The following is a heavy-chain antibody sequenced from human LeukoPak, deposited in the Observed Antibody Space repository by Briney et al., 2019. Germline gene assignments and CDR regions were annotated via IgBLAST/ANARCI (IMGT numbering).Heavy chain of an antibody. V-gene: IGHV3-23*01. CDR2: ISGSGGST. D-gene: IGHD6-13*01. CDR1: GFTFSSYA. Sequence: GGSPRLSCAASGFTFSSYAMSWVRQAPGKGLEWVSAISGSGGSTYYADSVKGRFTISRDNSKNTLYLQMNSLRAEDTAVYYCAKGVFGSSWYGSTYYFDYWGQGTLVTVSS. CDR3: AKGVFGSSWYGSTYYFDY. J-gene: IGHJ4*02.